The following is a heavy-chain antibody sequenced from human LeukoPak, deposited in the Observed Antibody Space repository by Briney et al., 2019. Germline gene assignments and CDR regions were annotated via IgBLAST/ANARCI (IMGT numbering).Heavy chain of an antibody. CDR2: LWANGRNN. CDR3: ARERAPFDGFDI. CDR1: GFSFSCCG. D-gene: IGHD4/OR15-4a*01. Sequence: GGSLRLSCAASGFSFSCCGMHWVRQAPGKGLDWVAVLWANGRNNYYADSVEGRFTISRDSSKNTLYLQMTSLRADDTAIYYCARERAPFDGFDIWGRGTVVTVSS. J-gene: IGHJ3*02. V-gene: IGHV3-33*01.